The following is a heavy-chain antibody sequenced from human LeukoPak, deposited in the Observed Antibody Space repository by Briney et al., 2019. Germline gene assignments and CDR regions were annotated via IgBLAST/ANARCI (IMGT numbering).Heavy chain of an antibody. CDR3: AREGYASGTRYGMDV. CDR1: GFTVTNNY. D-gene: IGHD3-10*01. Sequence: QSGGSLRLSCAASGFTVTNNYMSWVRQAPGKGLEWVSVIYAGGTTSYADSVKGRFTISRDSSKNTLYLRMNSLRAEDTAVYYCAREGYASGTRYGMDVWGQGTTVTVSS. CDR2: IYAGGTT. J-gene: IGHJ6*02. V-gene: IGHV3-66*01.